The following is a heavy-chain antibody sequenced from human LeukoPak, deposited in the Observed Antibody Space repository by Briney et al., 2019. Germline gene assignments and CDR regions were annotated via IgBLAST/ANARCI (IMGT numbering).Heavy chain of an antibody. Sequence: TGGSLRLSCAASGFTFSSYSMNWVHQAPGKRLEWVASISSSSSYIYYADSVKGRFTISRDNAKNSLYLQMNSLRAEDTAVYYCARWWELVDWVCDQGGQGTLVTVSS. D-gene: IGHD2-15*01. J-gene: IGHJ4*02. CDR3: ARWWELVDWVCDQ. CDR1: GFTFSSYS. V-gene: IGHV3-21*01. CDR2: ISSSSSYI.